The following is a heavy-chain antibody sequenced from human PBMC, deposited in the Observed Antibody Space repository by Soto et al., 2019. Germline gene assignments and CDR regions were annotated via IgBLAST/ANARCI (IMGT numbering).Heavy chain of an antibody. Sequence: EVQLVESGGGLVQPGESLRLSCAASGFTFSDYWMTWVRQAPGMGLEWVANIKKDGSEKWYVDSVKGRFTISRDNAKNSQYLQMNSLRVDHTAVSYCARDGAAGGPAIDYWGQGALVTVSS. V-gene: IGHV3-7*03. CDR2: IKKDGSEK. J-gene: IGHJ4*02. CDR1: GFTFSDYW. CDR3: ARDGAAGGPAIDY. D-gene: IGHD6-13*01.